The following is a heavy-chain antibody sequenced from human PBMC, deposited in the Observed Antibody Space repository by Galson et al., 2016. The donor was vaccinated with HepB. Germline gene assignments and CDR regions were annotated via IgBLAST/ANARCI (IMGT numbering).Heavy chain of an antibody. Sequence: SLRLSCAASGFTFTNYGMNWLRQAPGKGLEWVAYISNDGSKRYFADSVKGRFTIARDNSKNTLSLQMNSLRTEDTAVYYCARDRGYNAFDYRPAYLGQGTLATV. CDR1: GFTFTNYG. V-gene: IGHV3-30*03. D-gene: IGHD5-12*01. CDR2: ISNDGSKR. J-gene: IGHJ4*02. CDR3: ARDRGYNAFDYRPAY.